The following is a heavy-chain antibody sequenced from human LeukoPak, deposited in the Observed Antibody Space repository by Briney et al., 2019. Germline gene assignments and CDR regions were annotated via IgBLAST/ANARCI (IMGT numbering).Heavy chain of an antibody. CDR1: GDSVSTTDYY. CDR3: ARVGYCSSASCYSPGAFDI. D-gene: IGHD2-2*01. CDR2: IYDSGNT. Sequence: SQTLSLTCTVSGDSVSTTDYYWTWTRQPPGGGLEWIGYIYDSGNTYYNPPLKSRVTISVDTSNNQVSLKLRSVTAADTAVYYCARVGYCSSASCYSPGAFDIWGQGTMVTVFS. J-gene: IGHJ3*02. V-gene: IGHV4-30-4*01.